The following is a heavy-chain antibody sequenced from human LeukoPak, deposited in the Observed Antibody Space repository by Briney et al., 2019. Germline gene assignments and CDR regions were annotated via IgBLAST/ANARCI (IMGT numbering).Heavy chain of an antibody. CDR1: GFTFSNYW. D-gene: IGHD6-13*01. CDR3: ASASSHRIAAGGDY. J-gene: IGHJ4*02. Sequence: PGGSLRLSCAASGFTFSNYWMHWVRHAPGKGLVWVSRINSDGSSRNYADSVKGRFTISRDNAKNTLYLQMNSLRAEDTAVYYCASASSHRIAAGGDYWGQGTLATVSS. V-gene: IGHV3-74*01. CDR2: INSDGSSR.